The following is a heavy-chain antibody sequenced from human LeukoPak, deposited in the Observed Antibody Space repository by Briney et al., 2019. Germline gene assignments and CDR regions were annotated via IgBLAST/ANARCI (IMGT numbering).Heavy chain of an antibody. CDR1: GGSISSGSYY. V-gene: IGHV4-61*02. Sequence: SETLSLTCTGSGGSISSGSYYWSWIRQPAGKGLEWIGRIYTSGSTNYNPSLKSRVTISVDTSKNQFSLKLSSVTAADTAVYYCARVTTGGYYNCWGQGTLVTVSS. D-gene: IGHD3-22*01. CDR2: IYTSGST. J-gene: IGHJ4*02. CDR3: ARVTTGGYYNC.